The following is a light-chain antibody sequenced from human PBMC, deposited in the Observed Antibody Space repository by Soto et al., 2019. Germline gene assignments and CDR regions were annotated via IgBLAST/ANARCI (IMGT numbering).Light chain of an antibody. CDR2: EGT. CDR3: CSYASSTTYV. J-gene: IGLJ1*01. CDR1: SSDVGSYNL. V-gene: IGLV2-23*01. Sequence: QSVLTQPASVSGSPGQSITISCTGTSSDVGSYNLVSWYQQHPGKAPKLMIYEGTKRPSGVSDRFSGSRSCNTASLTISGLQAEDEADYYCCSYASSTTYVFGTGTKVTVL.